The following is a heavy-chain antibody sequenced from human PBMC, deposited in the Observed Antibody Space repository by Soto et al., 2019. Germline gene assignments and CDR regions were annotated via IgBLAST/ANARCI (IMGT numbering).Heavy chain of an antibody. D-gene: IGHD4-4*01. V-gene: IGHV3-30*18. CDR1: GFTFSHYG. CDR3: AKSRDGYSFYFYYGMDV. CDR2: ILHDGSNE. J-gene: IGHJ6*02. Sequence: QVQLVESGGGVVQPGGSLRLSCAAPGFTFSHYGMHWVRQAPGKGLEWVAHILHDGSNEYYADSVKGRFTISRDNSKNTLYPQMNSLTGDDTAVYYCAKSRDGYSFYFYYGMDVWGQGTTVTVSS.